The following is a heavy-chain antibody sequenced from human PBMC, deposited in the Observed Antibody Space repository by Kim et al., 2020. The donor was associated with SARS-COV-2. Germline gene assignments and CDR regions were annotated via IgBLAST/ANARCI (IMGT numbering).Heavy chain of an antibody. CDR3: ARDVGMAAAGLRF. V-gene: IGHV4-4*02. J-gene: IGHJ4*02. CDR1: GEAVNTSFW. CDR2: IYYRGSA. Sequence: SETLSLTCIISGEAVNTSFWWTWVRQPPGKGLEWIGQIYYRGSAQYNPSLKSRVTISIDKSDNQFSLRLTSVTAADTAVYFCARDVGMAAAGLRFWGQGILVTVSS. D-gene: IGHD6-13*01.